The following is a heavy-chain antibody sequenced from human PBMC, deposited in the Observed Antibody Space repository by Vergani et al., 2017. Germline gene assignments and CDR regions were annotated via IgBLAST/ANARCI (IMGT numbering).Heavy chain of an antibody. CDR3: ARGGGGSYSDGFDY. CDR2: IIPIFGTA. D-gene: IGHD1-26*01. J-gene: IGHJ4*02. V-gene: IGHV1-69*19. CDR1: GGTFSSYA. Sequence: QVQLVQSGAEVKKPGSSVKVSCKASGGTFSSYAISWVRQARGQGLEWRGWIIPIFGTAIYAQKFQGRVTITADESTSTAYMELSSLRCEDTAVYYCARGGGGSYSDGFDYWGQGTLVTVSS.